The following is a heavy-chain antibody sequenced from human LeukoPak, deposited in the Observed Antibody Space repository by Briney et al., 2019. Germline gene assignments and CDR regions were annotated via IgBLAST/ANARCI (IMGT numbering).Heavy chain of an antibody. V-gene: IGHV4-4*02. CDR1: GGSISSPNW. CDR3: ARVATMDFDY. CDR2: IYHSGRT. D-gene: IGHD3-10*01. Sequence: SGTLSLTCAVSGGSISSPNWWTWVRQPPGKGLEWIGEIYHSGRTNSNPSLESRVIMSVDKSKNQFSLKLTSVAAADTAVYYCARVATMDFDYWGQGTLVTVSS. J-gene: IGHJ4*02.